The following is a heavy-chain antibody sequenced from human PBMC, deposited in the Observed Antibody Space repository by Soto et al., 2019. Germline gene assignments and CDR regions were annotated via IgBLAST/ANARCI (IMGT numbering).Heavy chain of an antibody. Sequence: QVQLQESGPGLVKPSETLSLTCTVSGGSIDNYYWTWIRQSPGKGPEWIGDVYRSGNTNYNPSLRSRVTISADPSKNQFSLKLNSVTAADTAVYYCARGGMRGVKFFFDSWGQGILVPVSS. V-gene: IGHV4-59*01. J-gene: IGHJ4*02. CDR1: GGSIDNYY. CDR3: ARGGMRGVKFFFDS. D-gene: IGHD2-15*01. CDR2: VYRSGNT.